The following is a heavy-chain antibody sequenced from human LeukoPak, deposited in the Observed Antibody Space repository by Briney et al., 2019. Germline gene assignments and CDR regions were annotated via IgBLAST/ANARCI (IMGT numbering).Heavy chain of an antibody. V-gene: IGHV4-39*07. CDR3: ARDLITMIVDS. J-gene: IGHJ4*02. CDR2: IYYSGST. Sequence: SETLSLTCTVSGGSISSSSYYWGWIRQPPGKGLEWIGSIYYSGSTYYNPSLKSRVTISVDTSKNQFSLKLSSVTAADTAVYYCARDLITMIVDSWGQGTLVTVSS. CDR1: GGSISSSSYY. D-gene: IGHD3-22*01.